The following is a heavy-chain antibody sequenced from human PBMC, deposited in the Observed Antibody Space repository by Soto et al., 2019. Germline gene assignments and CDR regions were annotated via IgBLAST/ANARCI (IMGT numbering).Heavy chain of an antibody. CDR3: ARFIISWGSYFDY. D-gene: IGHD3-16*01. Sequence: SETLTLTSTASVGSLIRYYWSWIRQPAGKGLEWIGRIYTSGSTNYNPSLKSRVTMSVDTSKNQFSLKLSSVTAADTAVYYCARFIISWGSYFDYWGQGILVTSPQ. CDR1: VGSLIRYY. J-gene: IGHJ4*02. V-gene: IGHV4-4*07. CDR2: IYTSGST.